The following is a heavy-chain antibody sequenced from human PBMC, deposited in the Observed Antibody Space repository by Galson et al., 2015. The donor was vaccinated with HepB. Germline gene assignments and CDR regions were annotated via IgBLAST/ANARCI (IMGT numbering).Heavy chain of an antibody. CDR3: ARGPPGWYDFWSGLFDY. CDR1: GFTFSSYA. Sequence: SLRLSCAASGFTFSSYAMHWVRQAPGKGLEWVAVISYDGSNKYYADSVKGRFTISRDNSKNTLYLQMNSLRAEDTAVYYCARGPPGWYDFWSGLFDYWGQGTLVTVSS. D-gene: IGHD3-3*01. V-gene: IGHV3-30-3*01. CDR2: ISYDGSNK. J-gene: IGHJ4*02.